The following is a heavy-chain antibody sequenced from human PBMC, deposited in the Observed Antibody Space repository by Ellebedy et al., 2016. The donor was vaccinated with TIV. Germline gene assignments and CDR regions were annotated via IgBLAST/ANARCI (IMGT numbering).Heavy chain of an antibody. V-gene: IGHV4-59*01. Sequence: MPSETLSLTCTVPGGSISPYYCSWIRQPPGKGLAWIGYIYYSGSADYNPSLRSRVTISLDTSKNQFSLNLRSVTAADTAVYYCARSNWGFDYWGQGTLVTVSS. CDR3: ARSNWGFDY. CDR1: GGSISPYY. J-gene: IGHJ4*02. D-gene: IGHD7-27*01. CDR2: IYYSGSA.